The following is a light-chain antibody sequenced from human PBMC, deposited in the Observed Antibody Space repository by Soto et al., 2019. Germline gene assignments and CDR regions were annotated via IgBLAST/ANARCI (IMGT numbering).Light chain of an antibody. V-gene: IGKV3-20*01. J-gene: IGKJ1*01. CDR2: GAS. Sequence: EIVLTQSPGTLSLSPGEIATLSCRASQSISSSNLAWYQQKPGQAPRLLLYGASNRAAGIPDRFSGSVSGADFTLYISRMEHEDFVVYYCHQYVRSPDGDRWTFGQGTKVEVK. CDR1: QSISSSN. CDR3: HQYVRSPDGDRWT.